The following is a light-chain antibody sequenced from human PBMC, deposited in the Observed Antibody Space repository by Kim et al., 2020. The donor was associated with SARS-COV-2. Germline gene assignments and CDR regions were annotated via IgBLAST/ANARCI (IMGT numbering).Light chain of an antibody. Sequence: SALTQPPSASGSPGQSVTLSCTGTSSDVGGYNYVSWYQQHPGKAPKLMIYEVSKRPSGVPDRFSGSKSGNTASLTVSGLQAEDEADYYCSSYAGSNNVFGTGTKVNVL. CDR2: EVS. V-gene: IGLV2-8*01. CDR3: SSYAGSNNV. CDR1: SSDVGGYNY. J-gene: IGLJ1*01.